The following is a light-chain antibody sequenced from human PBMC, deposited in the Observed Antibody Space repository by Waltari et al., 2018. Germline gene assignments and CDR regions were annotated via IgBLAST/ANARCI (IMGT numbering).Light chain of an antibody. J-gene: IGKJ1*01. Sequence: DIQMTQSPTSLSPSVGDTVVITCRASQTISSFLNWYHHKAGQAPKLLIYAASSLQSGVPSRFSGSRSGTDSTLTIRSLQPEDFATYYCQQSYISPQTFGQGAKVEIK. CDR1: QTISSF. V-gene: IGKV1-39*01. CDR3: QQSYISPQT. CDR2: AAS.